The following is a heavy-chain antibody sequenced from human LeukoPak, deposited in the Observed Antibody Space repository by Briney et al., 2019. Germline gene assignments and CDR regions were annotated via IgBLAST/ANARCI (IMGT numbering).Heavy chain of an antibody. V-gene: IGHV3-30*02. CDR2: IRYDGSNK. Sequence: PGGSLRLSCAASGFTFSSYGMHWLRQAPGKGLAWVAFIRYDGSNKYYADSVKGRLTISRDNSKNTVYLQMNSLRAEDTAVYYCAKDHDDFPGSGYWGQGTLVTVSS. D-gene: IGHD3-3*01. J-gene: IGHJ4*02. CDR3: AKDHDDFPGSGY. CDR1: GFTFSSYG.